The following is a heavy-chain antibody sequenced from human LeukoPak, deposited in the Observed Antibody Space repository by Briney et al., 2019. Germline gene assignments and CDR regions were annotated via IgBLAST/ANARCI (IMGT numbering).Heavy chain of an antibody. Sequence: ASVKVSCKASGYTFTGYYMHWVRQAPGQGLEWMGWINPNSGGTNYAQKFQGRVTMTRDTSISTAYMELSRLRSDDTAMYYCARERRQYSSGWYDFDYWGQGTLVTVSS. J-gene: IGHJ4*02. CDR3: ARERRQYSSGWYDFDY. CDR1: GYTFTGYY. V-gene: IGHV1-2*02. D-gene: IGHD6-19*01. CDR2: INPNSGGT.